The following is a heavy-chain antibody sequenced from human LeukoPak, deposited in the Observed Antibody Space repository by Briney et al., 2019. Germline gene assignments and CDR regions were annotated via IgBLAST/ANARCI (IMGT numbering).Heavy chain of an antibody. CDR2: ISGSGGST. J-gene: IGHJ4*02. V-gene: IGHV3-23*01. Sequence: PGGSLRLSCAASGFTFSSYAMSWVRQAPGKGLEWVSAISGSGGSTYYADSVKGRFTISRDNSKNTLYLQMNSLRAEDTAVYYCAKRIGYYDSSGYPSPYFDYWGQGTLVTVSS. CDR3: AKRIGYYDSSGYPSPYFDY. D-gene: IGHD3-22*01. CDR1: GFTFSSYA.